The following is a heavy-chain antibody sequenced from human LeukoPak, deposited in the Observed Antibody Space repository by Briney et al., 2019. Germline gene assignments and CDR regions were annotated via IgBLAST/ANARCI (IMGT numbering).Heavy chain of an antibody. V-gene: IGHV3-13*04. J-gene: IGHJ5*02. CDR1: GFTFSTYD. CDR3: ARGSNLGFDP. D-gene: IGHD5-24*01. CDR2: IGTGGDT. Sequence: GGSLRLSCAASGFTFSTYDFHWVRQPAGEGLQWVSGIGTGGDTYYLGSVKGRFTISRENAKNSLYLQMNSLRAGDTAVYFCARGSNLGFDPWGQGTLVTVPS.